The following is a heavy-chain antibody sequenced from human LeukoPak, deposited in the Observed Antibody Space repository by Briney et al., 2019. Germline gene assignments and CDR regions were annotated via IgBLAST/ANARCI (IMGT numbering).Heavy chain of an antibody. J-gene: IGHJ5*02. CDR2: IWYDGSNK. CDR3: GRERTDPGWIDP. CDR1: GFTFSNYD. Sequence: PGGSLRLSCAASGFTFSNYDVHWVRQAPGKGLEWVAVIWYDGSNKYYADSVKGRFTVSRDNAKNTVFLQMNSLRAEDTAVYYCGRERTDPGWIDPWGQGTLVTVSS. V-gene: IGHV3-33*01. D-gene: IGHD3/OR15-3a*01.